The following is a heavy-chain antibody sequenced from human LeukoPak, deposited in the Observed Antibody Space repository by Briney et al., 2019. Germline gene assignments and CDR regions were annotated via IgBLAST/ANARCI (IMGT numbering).Heavy chain of an antibody. CDR2: ISTDGSTT. V-gene: IGHV3-74*01. D-gene: IGHD3-3*01. J-gene: IGHJ6*02. CDR1: GFTFSSYW. CDR3: ASPRRAYYDFWSGYSSGDYYGMDV. Sequence: GGSLRLSCAASGFTFSSYWMHWVRQAPGKGLVWVSRISTDGSTTTYADSVKGRFTISRDNAKNTAYLQMNSLRAEDTAVYYCASPRRAYYDFWSGYSSGDYYGMDVWGQGTTVTVSS.